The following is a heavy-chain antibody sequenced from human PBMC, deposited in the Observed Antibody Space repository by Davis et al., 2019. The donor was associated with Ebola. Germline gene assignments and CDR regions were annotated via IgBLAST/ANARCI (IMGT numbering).Heavy chain of an antibody. Sequence: PSETLSLTCTVSGGSISSGGYYWSWIRQHPGKGLEWIGYIYYSGSTYYNPSLKSRVTISVDTSKNQFSLKLSSVTAADTAVYYCARGRRADSASCYLNYWDQGMLVTVSS. CDR2: IYYSGST. V-gene: IGHV4-31*03. CDR1: GGSISSGGYY. J-gene: IGHJ4*02. D-gene: IGHD2-2*01. CDR3: ARGRRADSASCYLNY.